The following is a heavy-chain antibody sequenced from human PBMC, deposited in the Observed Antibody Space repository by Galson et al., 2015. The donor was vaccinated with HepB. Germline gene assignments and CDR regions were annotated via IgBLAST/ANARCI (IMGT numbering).Heavy chain of an antibody. J-gene: IGHJ4*02. V-gene: IGHV3-30*18. CDR3: AKGGRSYLSDDVFYPGFDD. CDR2: ISYDGGKE. D-gene: IGHD3-10*01. Sequence: SLRLSCAASGFRFRSDGMHWVRQAPGKGLEWVAGISYDGGKEHYADSVKGRFTNSRDNSKDTLYLLMNSLRAEDTAVYFCAKGGRSYLSDDVFYPGFDDWGQGTLVTVSS. CDR1: GFRFRSDG.